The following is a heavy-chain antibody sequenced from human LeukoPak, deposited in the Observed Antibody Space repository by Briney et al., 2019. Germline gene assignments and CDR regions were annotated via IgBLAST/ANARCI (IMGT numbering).Heavy chain of an antibody. J-gene: IGHJ6*02. V-gene: IGHV4-61*02. CDR2: IYTSGST. D-gene: IGHD2-2*02. CDR3: VRAELYRQIYYYYGMDV. Sequence: PSQTLSLTCTVSGGSISSGSYYWSWIRQPAGKGLEWIGRIYTSGSTNYNPSLKSRVTISVDTSKNQFSLKLSSVTAADTAVYYCVRAELYRQIYYYYGMDVWGQGTTVTVSS. CDR1: GGSISSGSYY.